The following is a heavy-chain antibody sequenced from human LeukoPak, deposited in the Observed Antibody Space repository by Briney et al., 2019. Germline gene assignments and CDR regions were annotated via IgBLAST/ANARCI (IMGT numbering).Heavy chain of an antibody. D-gene: IGHD4-17*01. J-gene: IGHJ6*03. Sequence: PGGSLRLSCAASGFTFSSYEMNWVRQAPGKGLEWVSYISSSGSTIYYADSVKGRFTISRDNAKNSLYLQMNSLRAEDTAVYYCARNYGDYVYYYYYMDVWGKGTTVTVSS. CDR2: ISSSGSTI. CDR1: GFTFSSYE. CDR3: ARNYGDYVYYYYYMDV. V-gene: IGHV3-48*03.